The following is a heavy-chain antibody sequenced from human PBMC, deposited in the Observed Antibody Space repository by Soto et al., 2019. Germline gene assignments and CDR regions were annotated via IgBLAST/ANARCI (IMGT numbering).Heavy chain of an antibody. Sequence: GASVKVSCKASGGTFSSYAISWVRQAPGQGLEWMGGIIPISGTANYAQKFQGRVTITSDESTSTAYMELSSRRCDNTAVYYCASGGFWXGYYWFDPWGQGPLITVSS. CDR2: IIPISGTA. V-gene: IGHV1-69*13. CDR1: GGTFSSYA. J-gene: IGHJ5*02. D-gene: IGHD3-3*01. CDR3: ASGGFWXGYYWFDP.